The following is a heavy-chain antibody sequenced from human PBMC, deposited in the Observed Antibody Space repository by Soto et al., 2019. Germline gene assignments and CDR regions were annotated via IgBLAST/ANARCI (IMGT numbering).Heavy chain of an antibody. V-gene: IGHV5-51*01. CDR3: ARPPQFYDGNSLACDY. Sequence: LGESLKISCKGSGYTFSNYWIGWVRQLPGEGIQWMGIIYPGDSDTTYSPSFQGQVTISADKSISTAYLQWSSLKASHTTIYYRARPPQFYDGNSLACDYWGVGTLVSISS. J-gene: IGHJ4*02. D-gene: IGHD3-10*01. CDR1: GYTFSNYW. CDR2: IYPGDSDT.